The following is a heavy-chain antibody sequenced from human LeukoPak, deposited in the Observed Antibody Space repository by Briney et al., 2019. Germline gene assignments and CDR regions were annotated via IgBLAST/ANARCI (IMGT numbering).Heavy chain of an antibody. V-gene: IGHV3-23*01. J-gene: IGHJ4*02. CDR1: GFTFSSYG. D-gene: IGHD3-10*01. Sequence: PGGSLRLSCAASGFTFSSYGMSWVRQAPGKGLEWVSAISGSGGSTYYADSVKGRFTISRDNSKNTLYLQMNSLRVEETAIYYCVRDEGTYWGQGALVTVSS. CDR2: ISGSGGST. CDR3: VRDEGTY.